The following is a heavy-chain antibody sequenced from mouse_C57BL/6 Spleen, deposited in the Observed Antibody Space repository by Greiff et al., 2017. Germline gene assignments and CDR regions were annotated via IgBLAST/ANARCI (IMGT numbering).Heavy chain of an antibody. CDR2: IDPEDGDT. D-gene: IGHD2-1*01. Sequence: VQLQQSGAELVRPGASVKLSCTASGFNITDYSMHWVKQRPEQGLEWIGWIDPEDGDTKYAPKFQGKATMTADTSSNTAYLQLSSLTSEDTAVYYCTTLLLSLDYWGQGTTLTVSS. V-gene: IGHV14-1*01. CDR3: TTLLLSLDY. CDR1: GFNITDYS. J-gene: IGHJ2*01.